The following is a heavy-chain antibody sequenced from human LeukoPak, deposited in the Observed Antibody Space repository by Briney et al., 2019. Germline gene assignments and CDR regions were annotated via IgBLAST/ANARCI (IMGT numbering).Heavy chain of an antibody. CDR3: AKHWSYCSTTSCFFNYYYYYMDV. J-gene: IGHJ6*03. D-gene: IGHD2-2*01. Sequence: GGSLRLSCAASGFTFSSYAISWVRQAPGKGLEWVSGISGSGDSTYYADSVKGRFTTSRDNSKSTLYLQMNNLRAEDTAVYYCAKHWSYCSTTSCFFNYYYYYMDVWGKGTTVTVSS. CDR1: GFTFSSYA. CDR2: ISGSGDST. V-gene: IGHV3-23*01.